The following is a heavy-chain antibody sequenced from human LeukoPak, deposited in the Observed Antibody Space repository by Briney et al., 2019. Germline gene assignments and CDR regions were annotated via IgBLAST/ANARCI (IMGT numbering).Heavy chain of an antibody. Sequence: GGSLRLSCAASGFALSSHWMTWVRQVPGRGPEWVANVNRDGSETYYLDSVKGRFTISKDNTKNSLYLQMNSLRAEDTALYHCARNNGMDVWGQGTTVIVSS. CDR1: GFALSSHW. CDR2: VNRDGSET. V-gene: IGHV3-7*03. J-gene: IGHJ6*02. CDR3: ARNNGMDV.